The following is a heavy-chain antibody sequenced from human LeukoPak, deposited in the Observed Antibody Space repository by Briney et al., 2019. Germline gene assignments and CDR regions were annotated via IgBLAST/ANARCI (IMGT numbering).Heavy chain of an antibody. CDR2: ISGSGGAS. V-gene: IGHV3-23*01. CDR1: GFTFSTYG. Sequence: GGSLRLSCAASGFTFSTYGMSWVRQAPGKGLEWVSGISGSGGASYYADSVKGRFTISRDDSHNTLYLQMNSLRAEDTAVYFFARGGVDYYGSGTYYLIYYFDYWGQGALVTVSS. J-gene: IGHJ4*02. CDR3: ARGGVDYYGSGTYYLIYYFDY. D-gene: IGHD3-10*01.